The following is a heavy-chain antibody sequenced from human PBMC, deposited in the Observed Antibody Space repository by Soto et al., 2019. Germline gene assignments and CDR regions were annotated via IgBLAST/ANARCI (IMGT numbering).Heavy chain of an antibody. D-gene: IGHD1-20*01. CDR1: GFTFSSYA. CDR3: ARESHPNWNNLVTYFDY. V-gene: IGHV3-30-3*01. Sequence: PGGSLRLSCAASGFTFSSYAMHWVRQAPGKGLEWVAVISYDGSNKYYADTVKGRFTISRDNSKNTLYLQMNSLRAEDTAVYYCARESHPNWNNLVTYFDYWGQGTLVTVSS. J-gene: IGHJ4*02. CDR2: ISYDGSNK.